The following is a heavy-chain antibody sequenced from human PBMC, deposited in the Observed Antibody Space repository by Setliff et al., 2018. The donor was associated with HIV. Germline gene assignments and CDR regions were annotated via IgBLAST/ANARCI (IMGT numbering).Heavy chain of an antibody. CDR1: GFTFSSYS. CDR3: ARISVASRYNSDMDV. J-gene: IGHJ6*03. D-gene: IGHD5-12*01. V-gene: IGHV3-66*02. CDR2: IYSGGST. Sequence: GGSLRLSCAASGFTFSSYSMNRVRQAPGKGLEWVSVIYSGGSTYYADSVKGRFTISRDTSKNTLFLQIKSLRPEDTAVYYCARISVASRYNSDMDVWGKGTTVTVSS.